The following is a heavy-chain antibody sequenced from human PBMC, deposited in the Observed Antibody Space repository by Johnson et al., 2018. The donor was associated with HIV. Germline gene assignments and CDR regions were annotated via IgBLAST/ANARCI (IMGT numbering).Heavy chain of an antibody. D-gene: IGHD1-26*01. CDR2: ISYDGSNK. V-gene: IGHV3-30-3*01. CDR3: ARSSGSYLDDAFDI. CDR1: GFTFSDYY. Sequence: QVHLVESGGGLVKPGGSLRLSCAASGFTFSDYYMSWIRQAPGKGLEWVAFISYDGSNKYYADSVKGRFTISRDNSKNTLYLQMNSLRAEDTAVYYCARSSGSYLDDAFDIWGQGTMVTVSS. J-gene: IGHJ3*02.